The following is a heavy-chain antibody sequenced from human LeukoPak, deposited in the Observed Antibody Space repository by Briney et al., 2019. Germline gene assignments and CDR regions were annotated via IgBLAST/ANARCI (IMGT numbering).Heavy chain of an antibody. CDR1: GFTFSSYE. CDR3: VQWLEYYFDY. D-gene: IGHD6-19*01. CDR2: IRYDGSNK. J-gene: IGHJ4*02. Sequence: GGSLRLSCAASGFTFSSYEMNWVRQAPGKGLEWVAFIRYDGSNKYYADSVKGRFTISRDNSKNTLYLQMNSLRAEDTAVYYCVQWLEYYFDYWGQGTLVTVSS. V-gene: IGHV3-30*02.